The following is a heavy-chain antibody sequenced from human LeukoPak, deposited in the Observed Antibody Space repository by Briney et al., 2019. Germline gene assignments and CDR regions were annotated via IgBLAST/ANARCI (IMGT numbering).Heavy chain of an antibody. CDR3: ARVRRSSGYSDLFDP. CDR2: IYSGGST. D-gene: IGHD3-22*01. V-gene: IGHV3-53*01. Sequence: PGGSLRLSCAASGFIVSSNYMSRVRQAPGKGLEWVSVIYSGGSTYYADSVKGRFTISRDNSKNTLYLQMNSLRAEDTAVYYCARVRRSSGYSDLFDPWGQGTLVTVSS. J-gene: IGHJ5*02. CDR1: GFIVSSNY.